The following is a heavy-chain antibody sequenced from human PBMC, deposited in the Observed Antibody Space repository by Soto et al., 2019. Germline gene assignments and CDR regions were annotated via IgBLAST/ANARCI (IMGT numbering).Heavy chain of an antibody. Sequence: SGPTLVNPTQTLTLTCTFSGFSLSTSGVGVGWIRQPPGKALEWLALIYWDDDKRYSPSLKSRLTITKDTSKNQVVLTMTNMDPVDTATYYCARGCSSTSCLVPLGYGMDVWGQGTTVTVSS. D-gene: IGHD2-2*01. V-gene: IGHV2-5*02. CDR3: ARGCSSTSCLVPLGYGMDV. J-gene: IGHJ6*02. CDR2: IYWDDDK. CDR1: GFSLSTSGVG.